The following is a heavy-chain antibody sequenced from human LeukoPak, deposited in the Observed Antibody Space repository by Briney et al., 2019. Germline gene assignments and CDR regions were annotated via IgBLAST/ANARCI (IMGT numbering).Heavy chain of an antibody. CDR1: GFTFGTYA. CDR2: VSSDGSGK. J-gene: IGHJ4*02. V-gene: IGHV3-30*01. D-gene: IGHD3-10*01. CDR3: ARDPRWVESGPKFDH. Sequence: GGSLRLSCAASGFTFGTYAMHWVRQAPGKGLEWVTIVSSDGSGKYYADSVKGRFTISRDNSKNTLYLQMNSLRAEDSAVYYCARDPRWVESGPKFDHWGQGTLVTVSS.